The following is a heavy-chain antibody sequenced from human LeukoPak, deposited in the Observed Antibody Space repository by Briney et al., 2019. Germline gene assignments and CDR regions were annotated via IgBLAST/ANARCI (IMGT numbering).Heavy chain of an antibody. D-gene: IGHD2-15*01. Sequence: GGSLRLSCAASGFTFSSYPINWVRQAPGKGLEWISYISSSGSTIYYADSVKGRFTISRDNAKNSLYLQMSSLRAEDTAVYYCAGGYCSGGSCQNFDYWGQGTLVTVSS. CDR1: GFTFSSYP. CDR2: ISSSGSTI. CDR3: AGGYCSGGSCQNFDY. V-gene: IGHV3-48*04. J-gene: IGHJ4*02.